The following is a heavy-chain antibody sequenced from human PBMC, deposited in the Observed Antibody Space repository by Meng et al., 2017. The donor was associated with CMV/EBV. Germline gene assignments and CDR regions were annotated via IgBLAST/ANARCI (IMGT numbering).Heavy chain of an antibody. Sequence: QVQLQQWGAGLLKPSETLSLTCAVYGGSFSGYYWSWIRQPPRKGLEWIGEINHSGSTNYNPSLKSRVTISVDTSKNQFSLKLSSVTAADTAVYYCARGGGGEWELLHYFDYWGQGTLVTVSS. CDR3: ARGGGGEWELLHYFDY. CDR1: GGSFSGYY. J-gene: IGHJ4*02. V-gene: IGHV4-34*01. CDR2: INHSGST. D-gene: IGHD1-26*01.